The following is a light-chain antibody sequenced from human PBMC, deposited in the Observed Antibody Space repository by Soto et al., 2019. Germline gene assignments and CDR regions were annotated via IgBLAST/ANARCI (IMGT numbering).Light chain of an antibody. CDR1: QSVSNRY. J-gene: IGKJ1*01. CDR3: HQYCSSPWT. V-gene: IGKV3-20*01. CDR2: AAS. Sequence: EIVLTQSPGTLSLSPGERATLSCRASQSVSNRYSAWYQQKPGQVPRSLIYAASSRSTGIPDRVSGSGSGTDLTLTIRSLEPEDFEVYYCHQYCSSPWTFGQAAQVAIK.